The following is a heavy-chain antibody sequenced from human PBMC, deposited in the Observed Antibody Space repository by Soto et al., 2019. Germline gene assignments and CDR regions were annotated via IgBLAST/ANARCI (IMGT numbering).Heavy chain of an antibody. J-gene: IGHJ4*02. Sequence: QVHLVESGGGLVKPGGSLRLSCAASGFTFSDYYMSWIRQAPGKGLEWLSYSSDSGTFTRYADSVKGRFSISRDNAKNSLYLQINSLRGEDTAIYYGARSGDNYNLLDYWGKGTPVTVSS. V-gene: IGHV3-11*06. D-gene: IGHD1-1*01. CDR2: SSDSGTFT. CDR1: GFTFSDYY. CDR3: ARSGDNYNLLDY.